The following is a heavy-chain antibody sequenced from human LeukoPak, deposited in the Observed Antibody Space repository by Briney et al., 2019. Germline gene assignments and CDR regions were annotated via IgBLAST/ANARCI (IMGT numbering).Heavy chain of an antibody. Sequence: ASVKVSCKASGYTFTSYGISWVRQAPGQGLEWMGWISAYNGNTNYAQKFQGRVTITRNTSISTAYMELSSLRSEDTAVYYCARETYSNILTGTDYWGPGTLVTVSS. D-gene: IGHD3-9*01. CDR3: ARETYSNILTGTDY. CDR2: ISAYNGNT. V-gene: IGHV1-18*01. CDR1: GYTFTSYG. J-gene: IGHJ4*02.